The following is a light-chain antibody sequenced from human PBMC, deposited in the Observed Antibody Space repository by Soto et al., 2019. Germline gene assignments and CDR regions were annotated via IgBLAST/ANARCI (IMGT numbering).Light chain of an antibody. J-gene: IGKJ1*01. Sequence: SQSPGTLSVSPGERTTLSRRARQSVSSHLAWYQQKPGQAPRLLIYGASSRATGIPDRFSGSGSGTDFTLTISRLEPEDFAVYYCQQYGSSPTFGQGTKVDI. V-gene: IGKV3-20*01. CDR1: QSVSSH. CDR3: QQYGSSPT. CDR2: GAS.